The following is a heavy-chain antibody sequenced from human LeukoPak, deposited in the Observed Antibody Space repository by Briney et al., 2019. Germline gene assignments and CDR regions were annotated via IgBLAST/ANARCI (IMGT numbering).Heavy chain of an antibody. CDR2: IDPKSGDT. J-gene: IGHJ3*02. CDR3: ASGGYCSSTSCFYAFDI. D-gene: IGHD2-2*01. V-gene: IGHV1-2*02. Sequence: ASVKVSCKTSGITFTGYYIHWVRHAPGQGLEWMGWIDPKSGDTKYAQTFQGRVTMTRDTSLSTAYMDLSRLRSDDTAVYYCASGGYCSSTSCFYAFDIWGQGTMVTVSS. CDR1: GITFTGYY.